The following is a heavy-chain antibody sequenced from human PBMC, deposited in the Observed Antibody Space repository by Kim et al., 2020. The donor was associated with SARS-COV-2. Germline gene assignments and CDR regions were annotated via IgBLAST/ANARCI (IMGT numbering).Heavy chain of an antibody. J-gene: IGHJ4*02. Sequence: GGSLRLSCAASGFTFSSYSMNWVRQAPGKGLEWVSSISSSSSYIYYADSVKGRFTISRDNAKNSLYLQMNSLRAEDTAVYYCARGFYGDDAFDYWGQGTLVTVSS. CDR2: ISSSSSYI. CDR3: ARGFYGDDAFDY. V-gene: IGHV3-21*01. D-gene: IGHD4-17*01. CDR1: GFTFSSYS.